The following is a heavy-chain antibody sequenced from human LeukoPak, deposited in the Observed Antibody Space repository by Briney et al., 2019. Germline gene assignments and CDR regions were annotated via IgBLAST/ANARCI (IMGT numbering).Heavy chain of an antibody. J-gene: IGHJ4*02. CDR2: ISSSGSTI. V-gene: IGHV3-11*01. Sequence: GGSLRLCCAASGCTFSDYYMSWIRQAPGKGLEWVAYISSSGSTIYYADSVQGRFTISRDNAQNSLYLHMNSLRAEDTAVYYCARDTKWPVLHFDYWGQGTLVTVSS. CDR1: GCTFSDYY. CDR3: ARDTKWPVLHFDY. D-gene: IGHD6-19*01.